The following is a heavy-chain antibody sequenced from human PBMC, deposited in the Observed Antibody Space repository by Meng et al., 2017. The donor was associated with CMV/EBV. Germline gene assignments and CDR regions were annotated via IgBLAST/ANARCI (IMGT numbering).Heavy chain of an antibody. J-gene: IGHJ4*02. Sequence: QVQLVESGGGVVQPWRSLRLACAASGFTFSSYAMHWVRQAPGKGLEWVAVISYDGSNKYYADSVKGRFTISRDNSKNTLYLQMNSLRAEDTAVYYCARGDYFDYWGQGTLVTVSS. CDR1: GFTFSSYA. V-gene: IGHV3-30-3*01. CDR2: ISYDGSNK. CDR3: ARGDYFDY.